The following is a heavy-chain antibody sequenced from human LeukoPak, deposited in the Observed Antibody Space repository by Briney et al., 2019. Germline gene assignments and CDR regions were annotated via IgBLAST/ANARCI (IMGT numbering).Heavy chain of an antibody. CDR2: ISSSSSYI. CDR1: GFTFSSFS. CDR3: ARGLQLHDAFDI. J-gene: IGHJ3*02. Sequence: GGSLRLPCGASGFTFSSFSMNWVRQAPGKGLEWVSSISSSSSYIYYADSVKGQFTISRDDAKNSLYLQMNSLRAEDTAVYYCARGLQLHDAFDIWGQGTMVTVSS. D-gene: IGHD5-18*01. V-gene: IGHV3-21*01.